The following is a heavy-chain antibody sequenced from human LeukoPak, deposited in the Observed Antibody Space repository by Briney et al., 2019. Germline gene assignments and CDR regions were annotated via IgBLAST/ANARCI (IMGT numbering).Heavy chain of an antibody. D-gene: IGHD2-15*01. J-gene: IGHJ4*02. Sequence: ASVKVSCKASGYTFSTYYLHWVRQAPGQGLEWMGIINPSSRSTTYAQTFEGRVAMTSDTSTNTVYMELSRLRSEDTAVYYCASSDCSGGSCFILDYWGQGTLVTVSS. CDR3: ASSDCSGGSCFILDY. CDR1: GYTFSTYY. V-gene: IGHV1-46*01. CDR2: INPSSRST.